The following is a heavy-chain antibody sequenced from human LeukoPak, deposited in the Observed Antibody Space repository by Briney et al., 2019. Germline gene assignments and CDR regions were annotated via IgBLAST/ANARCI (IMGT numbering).Heavy chain of an antibody. Sequence: GGSLRLSCAASGFTFSSYAMTWARQAPGKGLEWVANIKQDGSEKYYVDSVKGRFTISRDNAKNSLYLQMNSLRAEDTAVYYCARSRYYYGSGTYYGMDVWGQGTTVTVSS. CDR2: IKQDGSEK. CDR1: GFTFSSYA. J-gene: IGHJ6*02. D-gene: IGHD3-10*01. V-gene: IGHV3-7*01. CDR3: ARSRYYYGSGTYYGMDV.